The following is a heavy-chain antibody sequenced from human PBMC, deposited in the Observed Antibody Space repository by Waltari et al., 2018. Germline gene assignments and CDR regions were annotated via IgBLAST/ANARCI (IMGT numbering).Heavy chain of an antibody. J-gene: IGHJ4*02. Sequence: QVQLQESGPGLVKPSETLSLTCTVSGGSISSYYWSWIRQPPGKGLEWIGYIYYSGSTNYNPSLKSRVTISVDTSKNQISLKMSSVTAADTAVYYCAIIPYYYDSSDYWGQGTLVTVSS. V-gene: IGHV4-59*08. CDR3: AIIPYYYDSSDY. D-gene: IGHD3-22*01. CDR1: GGSISSYY. CDR2: IYYSGST.